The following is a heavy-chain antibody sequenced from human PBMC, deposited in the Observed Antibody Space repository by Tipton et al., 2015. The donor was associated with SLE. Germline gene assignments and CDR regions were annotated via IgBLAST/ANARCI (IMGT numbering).Heavy chain of an antibody. CDR1: GFIFSTYS. CDR3: AKIPTSTVTTQGY. V-gene: IGHV3-48*01. CDR2: INSNGDI. D-gene: IGHD4-17*01. J-gene: IGHJ4*02. Sequence: SLRLSCAASGFIFSTYSMNWVRQAPGKGLEWVSYINSNGDIYYADSVKGRFTISRDNSKNTLYLQMNSLRAEDTAVYYCAKIPTSTVTTQGYWGQGTLVTVSS.